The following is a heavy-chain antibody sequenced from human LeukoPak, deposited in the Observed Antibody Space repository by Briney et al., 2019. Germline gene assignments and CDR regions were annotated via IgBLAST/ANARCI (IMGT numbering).Heavy chain of an antibody. CDR2: VYYTGSN. J-gene: IGHJ2*01. V-gene: IGHV4-39*01. Sequence: LSETLSLTCTVSGGSFSSSTSYWGWIRQPPGKGLEWIGSVYYTGSNYYNPSLRSRIAMSVDTSKNQFSLKLSSVTAADTAVYYCARGFLEWLLPFWYFDLWGRGTLVTVSS. D-gene: IGHD3-3*01. CDR1: GGSFSSSTSY. CDR3: ARGFLEWLLPFWYFDL.